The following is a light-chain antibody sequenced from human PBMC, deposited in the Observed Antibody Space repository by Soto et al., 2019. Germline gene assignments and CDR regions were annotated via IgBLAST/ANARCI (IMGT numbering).Light chain of an antibody. Sequence: DIQMTQSPSSLSASVGDRVAITCRASQEISNHLAWVQQKPGKPAKSLISDASNFQSGVPAKFSSSGSGTEFTLTSSSLQPEDFSAQYCQQYHNFHVTFRGATKVEIK. J-gene: IGKJ4*02. CDR3: QQYHNFHVT. CDR1: QEISNH. V-gene: IGKV1-16*02. CDR2: DAS.